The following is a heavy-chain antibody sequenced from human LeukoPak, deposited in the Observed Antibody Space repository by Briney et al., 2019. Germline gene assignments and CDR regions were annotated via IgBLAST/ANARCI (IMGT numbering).Heavy chain of an antibody. CDR3: ARESHKTREDY. CDR1: GGTFSSYA. CDR2: ISAYNGNT. V-gene: IGHV1-18*01. J-gene: IGHJ4*02. Sequence: ASVEVSCKASGGTFSSYAISWVRQAPGQGLEWMGWISAYNGNTNYAQKLQGRVTMTTDTSTSTAYMELRSLRSDDTAVYYCARESHKTREDYWGQGTLVTVSS. D-gene: IGHD1-1*01.